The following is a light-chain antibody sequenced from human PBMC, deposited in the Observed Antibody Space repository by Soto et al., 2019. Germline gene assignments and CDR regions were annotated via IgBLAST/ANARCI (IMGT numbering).Light chain of an antibody. Sequence: EIVLTQSPATLSVSPGERVILSCRATQSVRSSLAWYLQQPGQAPRLLIYDASKRATGIPARFSGSGSGTDFTLTISSLEPKDFAVYYCQQRSNWPGTFGQGTKVDIK. CDR3: QQRSNWPGT. V-gene: IGKV3-11*01. CDR1: QSVRSS. CDR2: DAS. J-gene: IGKJ1*01.